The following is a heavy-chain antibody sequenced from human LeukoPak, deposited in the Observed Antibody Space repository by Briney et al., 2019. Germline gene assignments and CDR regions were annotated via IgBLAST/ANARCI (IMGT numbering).Heavy chain of an antibody. D-gene: IGHD1-26*01. CDR1: GLTVSNNY. J-gene: IGHJ1*01. CDR2: IYSGGSA. V-gene: IGHV3-53*01. Sequence: TGGSLRLSCAVSGLTVSNNYMSCARQAPREGLEWVSLIYSGGSAYYADSVKGRFTISRANSKNTVYLQMNSLRDEATAVYYCARNVGYWGQGTLVPVSS. CDR3: ARNVGY.